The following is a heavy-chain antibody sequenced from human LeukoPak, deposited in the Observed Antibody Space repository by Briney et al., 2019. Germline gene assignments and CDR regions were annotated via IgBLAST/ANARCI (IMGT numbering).Heavy chain of an antibody. Sequence: PGGSLRLSCAASGFTFSSYSMNWVRQAPGKGLEWVSSISSSSSYIYYADSVKGRFTISRDNAKNSLYLQMNSLRAEDTAVYYCAREPGRIVGAQIDYWGQGTLVTVSS. CDR1: GFTFSSYS. V-gene: IGHV3-21*01. CDR3: AREPGRIVGAQIDY. J-gene: IGHJ4*02. CDR2: ISSSSSYI. D-gene: IGHD1-26*01.